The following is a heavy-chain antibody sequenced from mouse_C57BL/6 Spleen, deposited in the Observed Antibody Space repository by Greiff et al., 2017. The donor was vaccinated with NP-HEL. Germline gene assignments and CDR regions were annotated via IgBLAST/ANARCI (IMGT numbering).Heavy chain of an antibody. CDR2: ISSGGSYT. J-gene: IGHJ4*01. V-gene: IGHV5-6*01. D-gene: IGHD2-2*01. CDR3: ARQGPVSYGSYAMDY. CDR1: GFTFSSYG. Sequence: EVNVVESGGDLVKPGGSLKLSCAASGFTFSSYGMSWVRQTPDKRLEWVATISSGGSYTYYPDSVKGRFTISRDNAKNTLYLQMSSLKSEDTAMYYCARQGPVSYGSYAMDYWGQGTSVTVSS.